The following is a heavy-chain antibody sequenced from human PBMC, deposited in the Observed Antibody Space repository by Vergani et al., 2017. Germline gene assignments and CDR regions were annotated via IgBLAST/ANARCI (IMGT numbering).Heavy chain of an antibody. CDR2: MNPNSGNT. Sequence: QVQLVQSGAEVKKPGASVKVSCKASGYTFTSYDINWVRQATGQGLEWMGWMNPNSGNTGYAQKFQGRVTRTRNTSISTAYMELSSLRSEDTAVYYCARNREIYGDYGTYGMDVWGQGTTVTVSS. CDR3: ARNREIYGDYGTYGMDV. J-gene: IGHJ6*02. D-gene: IGHD4-17*01. V-gene: IGHV1-8*01. CDR1: GYTFTSYD.